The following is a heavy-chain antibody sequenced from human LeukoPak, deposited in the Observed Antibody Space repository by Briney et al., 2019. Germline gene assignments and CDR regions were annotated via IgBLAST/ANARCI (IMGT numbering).Heavy chain of an antibody. CDR3: ARWGSFSSTSCYRSADAFDI. Sequence: ASVKVSCKASGYTFTSYDINWVRQATGQGLEWMGWMNPSSGNTGYAQKFQGRVTITRNTSISTAYMELSSLRSEDTAVYYCARWGSFSSTSCYRSADAFDIWGQGTMVTVSS. D-gene: IGHD2-2*01. J-gene: IGHJ3*02. CDR2: MNPSSGNT. CDR1: GYTFTSYD. V-gene: IGHV1-8*03.